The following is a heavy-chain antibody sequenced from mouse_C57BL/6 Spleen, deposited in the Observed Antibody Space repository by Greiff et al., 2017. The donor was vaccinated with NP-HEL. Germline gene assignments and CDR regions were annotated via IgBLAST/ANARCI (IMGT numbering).Heavy chain of an antibody. J-gene: IGHJ2*01. CDR1: GYTFTSYW. Sequence: QVQLQQPGAELVRPGSSVKLSCKASGYTFTSYWMHWVKQRPIQGLEWIGNIDPSDSETHYNQKFKDKATLTVDKSSSTAYMQLSSLTSEDSAVYYCARKETAHGQYYFDYWGQGTTLTVSS. CDR3: ARKETAHGQYYFDY. V-gene: IGHV1-52*01. CDR2: IDPSDSET. D-gene: IGHD3-2*02.